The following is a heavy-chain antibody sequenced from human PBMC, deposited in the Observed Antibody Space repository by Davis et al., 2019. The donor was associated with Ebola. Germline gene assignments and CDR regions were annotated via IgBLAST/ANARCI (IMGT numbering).Heavy chain of an antibody. Sequence: MPGGSLRLSCAVYGGSFSGYYWSWIRQPPGKGLEWIGEINHSGSTNYNPSLKSRVTISVDTSKNQFSLKLSSVTAADTAVYYCARLPIVGATTPFDYWGQGTLVTVSS. CDR1: GGSFSGYY. V-gene: IGHV4-34*01. CDR3: ARLPIVGATTPFDY. D-gene: IGHD1-26*01. J-gene: IGHJ4*02. CDR2: INHSGST.